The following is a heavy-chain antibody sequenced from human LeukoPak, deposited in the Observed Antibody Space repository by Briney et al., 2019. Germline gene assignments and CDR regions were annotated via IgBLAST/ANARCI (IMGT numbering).Heavy chain of an antibody. J-gene: IGHJ4*02. D-gene: IGHD1-26*01. Sequence: ASVKVSCKASGYTFTGYYMHWVRQAPGQGLEWMGRINPNSGGTNYAQKFQGRVTMNRDTSISTAYMELSRLRSDDTAVYYCARDRIVGATLDYWGQGTLVTVSS. CDR3: ARDRIVGATLDY. CDR1: GYTFTGYY. CDR2: INPNSGGT. V-gene: IGHV1-2*06.